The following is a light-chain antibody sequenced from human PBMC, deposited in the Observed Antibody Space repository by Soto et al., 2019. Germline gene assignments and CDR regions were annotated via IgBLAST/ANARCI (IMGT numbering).Light chain of an antibody. V-gene: IGKV1-39*01. CDR2: IAS. CDR3: QQAASFPIT. Sequence: DTHMTQSPSSLSASVGDRVTITCRASQSISNYLNWYQQKPGKAPNLLIYIASNLHSGVPSRFSGSGSGTDFTLTINGLQPEDFATYYCQQAASFPITFGQGARLAN. J-gene: IGKJ5*01. CDR1: QSISNY.